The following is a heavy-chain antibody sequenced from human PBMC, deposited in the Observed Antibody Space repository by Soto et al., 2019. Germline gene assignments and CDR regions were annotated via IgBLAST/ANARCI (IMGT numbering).Heavy chain of an antibody. CDR3: ARTLRGRGVKYFDD. CDR1: GDSVSNNSVA. D-gene: IGHD3-10*01. J-gene: IGHJ4*02. V-gene: IGHV6-1*01. CDR2: TYYRSKWHY. Sequence: QAQLQQSGPGLVKPSQTLSLSCAISGDSVSNNSVAWNWVRQFPSRGLEWLGRTYYRSKWHYDYVPFVRSRIPINPDTSKNHFSLQLSSVSLEDAAVYYCARTLRGRGVKYFDDWGQGTLVTVSS.